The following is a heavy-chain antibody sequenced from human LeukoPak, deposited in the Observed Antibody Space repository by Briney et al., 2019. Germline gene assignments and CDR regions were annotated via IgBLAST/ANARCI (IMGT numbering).Heavy chain of an antibody. CDR3: ARVPQGSSWPYYFDY. Sequence: ASVKVSCKASGYTFTGYYLHWVRQAPGQGLEWMGWINTNSGGTNYAQKFQGRVTMTRDTSISTAYMELSRLRSDDTAVYYCARVPQGSSWPYYFDYWGQGTLVTVSS. D-gene: IGHD6-13*01. CDR1: GYTFTGYY. J-gene: IGHJ4*02. CDR2: INTNSGGT. V-gene: IGHV1-2*02.